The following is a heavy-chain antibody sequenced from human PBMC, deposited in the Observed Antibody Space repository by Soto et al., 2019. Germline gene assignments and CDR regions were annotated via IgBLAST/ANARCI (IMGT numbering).Heavy chain of an antibody. J-gene: IGHJ4*02. V-gene: IGHV4-39*01. D-gene: IGHD3-22*01. Sequence: PSETLSLTCTVSGGSISSNIYYWRWIRQPPGKGLEWIGNIHYSGSTYYDSSLKSRVTISVDTSKNQFSLKLSSVTAADTAVYYCASQHYYDSSRYYVVYWGQGTLVTVSS. CDR1: GGSISSNIYY. CDR2: IHYSGST. CDR3: ASQHYYDSSRYYVVY.